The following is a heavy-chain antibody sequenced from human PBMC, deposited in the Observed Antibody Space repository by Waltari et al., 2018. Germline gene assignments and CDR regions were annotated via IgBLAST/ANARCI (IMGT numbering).Heavy chain of an antibody. Sequence: QVQLQESGPGLVKPSETLSLTCTVSGYSISSGYYWGWIRQPPGKGLEWIGSIYHSGRTYYNPSLKSRVTISVDTSKNQFSLKLSSVTAADTAVYYCAGGHIVVVIAEEEDAFDIWGQGTMVTVSS. V-gene: IGHV4-38-2*02. D-gene: IGHD2-21*01. CDR1: GYSISSGYY. CDR3: AGGHIVVVIAEEEDAFDI. CDR2: IYHSGRT. J-gene: IGHJ3*02.